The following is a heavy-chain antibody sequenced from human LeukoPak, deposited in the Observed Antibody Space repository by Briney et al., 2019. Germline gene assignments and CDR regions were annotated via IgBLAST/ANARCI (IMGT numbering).Heavy chain of an antibody. CDR3: AREAALTGYYMGGWFDP. Sequence: ASDKVSCKASGYTFTSYYMHWVRHAPGQGRESIGIINPSGGRTSYAQEFQGRVTMTRDTSTSTVYMELSSLRYEDTAVYYCAREAALTGYYMGGWFDPWGQGTLVTVSS. V-gene: IGHV1-46*03. J-gene: IGHJ5*02. CDR2: INPSGGRT. CDR1: GYTFTSYY. D-gene: IGHD3-9*01.